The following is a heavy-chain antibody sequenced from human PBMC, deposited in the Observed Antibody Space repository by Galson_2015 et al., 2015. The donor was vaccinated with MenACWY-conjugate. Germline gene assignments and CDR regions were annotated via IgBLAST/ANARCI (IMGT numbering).Heavy chain of an antibody. CDR2: ISSSSSTI. D-gene: IGHD1-7*01. Sequence: SLRLSCAASGFSFSSYSMNWVRQAPGKGLEWVSYISSSSSTIYYADSVKGRFTISRDNAKNSLYLQMNSLRDEDTAVYYCARGGNWNYEFGTFDYWGQGTLVTVSS. V-gene: IGHV3-48*02. CDR3: ARGGNWNYEFGTFDY. J-gene: IGHJ4*02. CDR1: GFSFSSYS.